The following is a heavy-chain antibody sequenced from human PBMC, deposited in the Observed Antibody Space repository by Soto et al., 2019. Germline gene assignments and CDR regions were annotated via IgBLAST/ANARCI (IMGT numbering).Heavy chain of an antibody. D-gene: IGHD3-22*01. Sequence: ASVKVSCKASGYTFTTYGFSWVRQAPGQGLECVGWISASNGNTHYSQKLQGRVTMTTDTSTSTAYMELRSPTSGDTAVYYCASEPIYYNDGSGYYPVGYWGQGTLVTVS. J-gene: IGHJ4*02. CDR1: GYTFTTYG. CDR3: ASEPIYYNDGSGYYPVGY. V-gene: IGHV1-18*04. CDR2: ISASNGNT.